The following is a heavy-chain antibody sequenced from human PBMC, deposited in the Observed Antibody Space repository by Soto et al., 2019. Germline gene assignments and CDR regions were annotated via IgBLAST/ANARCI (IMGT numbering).Heavy chain of an antibody. V-gene: IGHV5-51*01. CDR2: AQPGHSDT. D-gene: IGHD6-13*01. CDR1: GYRFSSFW. CDR3: ARHGYSSSGSPDH. J-gene: IGHJ4*02. Sequence: ESLKISCQASGYRFSSFWIGWVRQMPGKGLEWMGIAQPGHSDTRYSPSFQGHVTISADESTNTAYLQWSSLRASDTAIYFWARHGYSSSGSPDHGGQGTQVTVS.